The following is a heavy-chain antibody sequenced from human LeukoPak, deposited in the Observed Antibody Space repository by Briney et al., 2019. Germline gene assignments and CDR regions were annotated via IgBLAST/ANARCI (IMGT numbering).Heavy chain of an antibody. CDR2: ISGSGGST. J-gene: IGHJ4*02. V-gene: IGHV3-23*01. CDR1: GFTFSSYA. CDR3: AKAMKRFLEWLLWEFDY. Sequence: PGGSLRLSCAASGFTFSSYAMSWVRQAPGKGLEWVSAISGSGGSTYYADSVKGRFTISRDNSKNTLYLQMNSLRAEDTAVYYCAKAMKRFLEWLLWEFDYWGQGTLVTVSS. D-gene: IGHD3-3*01.